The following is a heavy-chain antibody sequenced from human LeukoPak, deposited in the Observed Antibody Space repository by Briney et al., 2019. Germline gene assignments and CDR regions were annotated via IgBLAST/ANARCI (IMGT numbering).Heavy chain of an antibody. J-gene: IGHJ4*02. CDR3: ARRENYGYSSSWYRY. V-gene: IGHV1-18*01. Sequence: GASVKVSCKASGYTFTSYGISWVRQAPGPGLEWMGWISAYNGNTNYAQKLRGRVTMTTDTSTSTAYMELRSLRSDDTAVYYCARRENYGYSSSWYRYWGQGTLVTVPS. D-gene: IGHD6-13*01. CDR1: GYTFTSYG. CDR2: ISAYNGNT.